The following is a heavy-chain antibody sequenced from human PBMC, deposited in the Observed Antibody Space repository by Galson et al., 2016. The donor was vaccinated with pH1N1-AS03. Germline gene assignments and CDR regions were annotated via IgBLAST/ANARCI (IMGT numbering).Heavy chain of an antibody. Sequence: SLRLSCAASGFTFSNAWMSWVRQAPGKGLEWVGRIRSKTDGGTVDCAAPVKGRFTISRDDSETTLYLQMNSLKTEDTGVYYCTTKPVSAMDVWGQGTTVTVSS. J-gene: IGHJ6*02. CDR2: IRSKTDGGTV. D-gene: IGHD1-14*01. CDR1: GFTFSNAW. CDR3: TTKPVSAMDV. V-gene: IGHV3-15*01.